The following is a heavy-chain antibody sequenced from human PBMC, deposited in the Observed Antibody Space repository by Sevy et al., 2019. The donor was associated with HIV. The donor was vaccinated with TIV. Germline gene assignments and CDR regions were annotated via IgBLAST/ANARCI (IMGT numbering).Heavy chain of an antibody. Sequence: ASVKVSCKASGYTFTSYAMNWVRQAPGQGLEWMGWINTNTGNPTYAQGFKGRFVFSLDTSVSTAYLQISSLKAEDTAAHYCAREGYLGYCIGGSCYSPYYYGMDVWGQGTTVTVS. J-gene: IGHJ6*02. D-gene: IGHD2-15*01. CDR2: INTNTGNP. V-gene: IGHV7-4-1*02. CDR1: GYTFTSYA. CDR3: AREGYLGYCIGGSCYSPYYYGMDV.